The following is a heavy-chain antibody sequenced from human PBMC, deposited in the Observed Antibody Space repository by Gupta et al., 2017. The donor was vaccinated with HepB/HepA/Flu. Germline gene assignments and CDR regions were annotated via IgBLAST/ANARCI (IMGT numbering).Heavy chain of an antibody. D-gene: IGHD3-16*02. Sequence: QVQLQQWGAGLLKPSETLSLTCAVYGGSFSGYYWSWIRQPPGKGLEWIGEINHSGSTNYNPSLKSRVTISVDTSKNQFSLKLSSVTAADTAVYYCARGLYYVWGSYRSAGAQFDYWGQGTLVTVSS. CDR1: GGSFSGYY. V-gene: IGHV4-34*01. CDR2: INHSGST. CDR3: ARGLYYVWGSYRSAGAQFDY. J-gene: IGHJ4*02.